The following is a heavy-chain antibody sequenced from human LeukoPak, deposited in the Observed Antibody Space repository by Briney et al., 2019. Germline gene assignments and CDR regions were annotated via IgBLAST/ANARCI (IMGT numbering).Heavy chain of an antibody. D-gene: IGHD1-7*01. CDR2: FYSGGSA. CDR3: ARKQSGTMYDV. Sequence: SETLSLTCIVPGGSISSSSYYWAWIRQPPGKGLEWIGTFYSGGSAYYSPSLTSRVSISKDTSDKQFSLRLYSVTAADTAVYYCARKQSGTMYDVWGQGTQVTVSS. CDR1: GGSISSSSYY. V-gene: IGHV4-39*07. J-gene: IGHJ4*02.